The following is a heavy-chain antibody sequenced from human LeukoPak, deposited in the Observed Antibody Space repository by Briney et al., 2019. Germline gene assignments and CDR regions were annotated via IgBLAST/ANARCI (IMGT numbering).Heavy chain of an antibody. D-gene: IGHD1-7*01. Sequence: SVKVSCKASGGTFSSYAISWVRQAPGQGLEWMGGIIPIFGTANYAQKFQGRVTITADESTSTAYMELSSLRSEDTAVYYCARDARRGVELKAFDIWGQGTMVTVSS. V-gene: IGHV1-69*13. CDR2: IIPIFGTA. CDR3: ARDARRGVELKAFDI. J-gene: IGHJ3*02. CDR1: GGTFSSYA.